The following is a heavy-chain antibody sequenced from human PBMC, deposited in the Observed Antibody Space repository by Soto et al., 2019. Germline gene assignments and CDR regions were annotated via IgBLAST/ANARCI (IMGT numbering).Heavy chain of an antibody. D-gene: IGHD4-17*01. CDR1: GFTFSSYA. Sequence: GGSLRLSCAASGFTFSSYAMSWVRQAPGKGLEWVSAISGSGGSTYYADSVKGRFTISRDNSKNTLYLQMNSLRAEDTAVYYCAQDPGNTVTTWKFDTWGQGTLVTVSS. CDR3: AQDPGNTVTTWKFDT. CDR2: ISGSGGST. J-gene: IGHJ5*02. V-gene: IGHV3-23*01.